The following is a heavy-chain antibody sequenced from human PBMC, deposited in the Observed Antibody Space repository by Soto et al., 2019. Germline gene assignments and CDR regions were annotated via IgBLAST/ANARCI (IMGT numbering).Heavy chain of an antibody. CDR3: GRSYSSSWYQKEGMDV. D-gene: IGHD6-13*01. CDR1: GGTFSSYA. Sequence: QVQLVQSGAEVKKPGSSVQVSCKASGGTFSSYAISWVRQAPGQGPEWMGGIMPIFSTANYAKKFQGRITITPDESTSTAYMELSSLRSEDTAVYYCGRSYSSSWYQKEGMDVWGQGTTVTVSS. V-gene: IGHV1-69*01. J-gene: IGHJ6*02. CDR2: IMPIFSTA.